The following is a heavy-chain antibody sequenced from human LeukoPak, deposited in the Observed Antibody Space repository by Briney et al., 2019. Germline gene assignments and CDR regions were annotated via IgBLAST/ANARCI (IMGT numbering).Heavy chain of an antibody. V-gene: IGHV3-15*07. CDR3: HLYGELPAASLERRVFDY. J-gene: IGHJ4*02. Sequence: GESLRLSCFASGFSVTSFDMYWVRQAPGKGLEWVGRIKSKTEGETTDYAAPVKGRFTISRDDSKNTLYLQMNSLKTEDTAVYYCHLYGELPAASLERRVFDYWGQGTLVTVSS. D-gene: IGHD2-2*01. CDR1: GFSVTSFD. CDR2: IKSKTEGETT.